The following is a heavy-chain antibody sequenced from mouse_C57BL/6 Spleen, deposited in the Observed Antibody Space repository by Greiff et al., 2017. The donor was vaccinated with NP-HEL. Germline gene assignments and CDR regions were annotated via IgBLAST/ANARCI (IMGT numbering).Heavy chain of an antibody. V-gene: IGHV5-9*01. CDR1: GFTFSSYT. CDR3: ARHGARWYFDV. CDR2: ISGGGGNT. J-gene: IGHJ1*03. Sequence: EVHLVESGGGLVKPGGSLKLSCAASGFTFSSYTMSWVRQTPEKRLEWVATISGGGGNTYYPDSVKGRFTISRDNAKNTLYLQMSSLRSEDTALYYCARHGARWYFDVWGTGTTVTASS.